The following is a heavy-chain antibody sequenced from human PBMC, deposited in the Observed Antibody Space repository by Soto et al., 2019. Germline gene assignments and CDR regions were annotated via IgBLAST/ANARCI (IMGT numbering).Heavy chain of an antibody. CDR2: NYWDDEK. CDR3: AHGSGWLFDY. V-gene: IGHV2-5*02. CDR1: GFSLSTSEVG. Sequence: QITLKESGPTLVKPTQTLTLTCSFSGFSLSTSEVGVGWIRQPPGKGLEWLALNYWDDEKEYSPSLRSRLTITKATSQNQVVLIMTTLDPPATASYYCAHGSGWLFDYWGQGTLVTVSS. D-gene: IGHD6-19*01. J-gene: IGHJ4*02.